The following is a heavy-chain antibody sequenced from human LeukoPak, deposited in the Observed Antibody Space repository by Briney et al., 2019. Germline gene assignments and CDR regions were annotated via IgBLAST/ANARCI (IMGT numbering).Heavy chain of an antibody. CDR3: AKDIGGSTSWYGLDY. D-gene: IGHD6-13*01. V-gene: IGHV3-73*01. CDR1: GFTFSGSA. CDR2: IRSKANSYAT. J-gene: IGHJ4*02. Sequence: PGGSLRLSCAASGFTFSGSAMHWVRQASGKGLEWVGRIRSKANSYATAYAASVKGRFTISRDDSKNTAYLQMNSLKTEDTAVYYCAKDIGGSTSWYGLDYWGQGTLVTVSS.